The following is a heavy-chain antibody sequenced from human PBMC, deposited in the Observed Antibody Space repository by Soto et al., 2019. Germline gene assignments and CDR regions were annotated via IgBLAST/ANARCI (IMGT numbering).Heavy chain of an antibody. D-gene: IGHD2-21*02. J-gene: IGHJ4*02. CDR1: CYSFTGYG. CDR2: ISAYNGNT. V-gene: IGHV1-18*01. CDR3: ARAPILVSVTLHENYFDS. Sequence: ASGKVCCKAACYSFTGYGISWVRQAPGQGLEWMGWISAYNGNTNYAQKLQGRVTMTTDTSTSTAYMELRSLRSDDTGVYYCARAPILVSVTLHENYFDSWGQGTLVTVSS.